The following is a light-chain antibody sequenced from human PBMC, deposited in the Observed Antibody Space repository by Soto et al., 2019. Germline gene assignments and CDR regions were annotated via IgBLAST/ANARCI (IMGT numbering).Light chain of an antibody. Sequence: HSALTQPASVSGSPGQSITISCSGTSSDIGTYDHVAWFQQFPGKTPKLMIYSVSNRPSGVSYRLSGSKSGNTASLTISELQAEDEADYYCISYTVSRSYVFGTGTKVTVL. CDR1: SSDIGTYDH. CDR2: SVS. V-gene: IGLV2-14*01. J-gene: IGLJ1*01. CDR3: ISYTVSRSYV.